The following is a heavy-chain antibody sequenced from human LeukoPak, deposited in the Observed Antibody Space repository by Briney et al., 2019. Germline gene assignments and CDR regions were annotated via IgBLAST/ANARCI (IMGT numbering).Heavy chain of an antibody. V-gene: IGHV3-30*02. CDR1: GFTFSSYG. Sequence: GGSLRLSCAASGFTFSSYGMHWVRQAPGKGLEWVAFIRYDGSNKYYADSVKGRFTISRDNSKNTLYLQMNSLRAEDTAVYYCAKGQSSNWYEGWDYWGQGTLVTVSS. CDR2: IRYDGSNK. D-gene: IGHD6-13*01. CDR3: AKGQSSNWYEGWDY. J-gene: IGHJ4*02.